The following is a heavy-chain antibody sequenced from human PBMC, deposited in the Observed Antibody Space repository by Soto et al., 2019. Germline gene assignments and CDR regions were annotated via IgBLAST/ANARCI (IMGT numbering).Heavy chain of an antibody. CDR2: IYYSGST. CDR1: GGSISSSSYF. V-gene: IGHV4-39*01. CDR3: ARSYYDSSGPFDY. D-gene: IGHD3-22*01. Sequence: SETLSLTCSVSGGSISSSSYFWGWIRQPPGKGLEWIGSIYYSGSTYYNPSLKSRVTVSVDTSKNQFSLKLSSVTAADTAVYYCARSYYDSSGPFDYWGQGTLVTVSS. J-gene: IGHJ4*02.